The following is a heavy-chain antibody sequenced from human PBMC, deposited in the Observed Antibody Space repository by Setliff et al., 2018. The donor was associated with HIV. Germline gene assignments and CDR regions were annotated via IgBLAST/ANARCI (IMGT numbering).Heavy chain of an antibody. J-gene: IGHJ2*01. CDR2: ISPSGDRT. Sequence: GASVKVSCKASGYTFTNFYMHWVRQAPGQGLEWMGIISPSGDRTNYAQRFQGRVTITTDKSTSTVYMKLSSLRSEDTAVYYCARERGVVIGSGNWYFDLWGRGTLVTVSS. CDR1: GYTFTNFY. CDR3: ARERGVVIGSGNWYFDL. V-gene: IGHV1-46*01. D-gene: IGHD2-21*01.